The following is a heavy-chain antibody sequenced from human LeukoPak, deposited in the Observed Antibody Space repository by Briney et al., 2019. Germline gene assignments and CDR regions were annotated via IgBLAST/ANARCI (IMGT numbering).Heavy chain of an antibody. J-gene: IGHJ4*02. CDR1: GGPFSSYY. V-gene: IGHV4-59*12. D-gene: IGHD3-3*02. Sequence: SETLSLTCTVSGGPFSSYYWSWIRQPLGKGLEWIGYIYYTGSANYNPSLKSRVTMSVDASKNQFSLKLSSVTAADTAVYYCARQRADRIFGVVMGFGLDYWGRGTLVTVSS. CDR3: ARQRADRIFGVVMGFGLDY. CDR2: IYYTGSA.